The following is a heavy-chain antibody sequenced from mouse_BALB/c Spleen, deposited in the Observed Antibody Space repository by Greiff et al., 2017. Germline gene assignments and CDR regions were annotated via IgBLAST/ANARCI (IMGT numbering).Heavy chain of an antibody. D-gene: IGHD2-4*01. Sequence: EVHLVESGGGLVQPGGSLRLSCATSGFTFTDYYMSWVRQPPGKALEWLGFIRNKANGYTTEYSASVKGRFTISRDNSQSILYLQMNTLRAEDSATYYCARDSHYEGFDYWGQGTTLTVSS. V-gene: IGHV7-3*02. CDR1: GFTFTDYY. CDR2: IRNKANGYTT. CDR3: ARDSHYEGFDY. J-gene: IGHJ2*01.